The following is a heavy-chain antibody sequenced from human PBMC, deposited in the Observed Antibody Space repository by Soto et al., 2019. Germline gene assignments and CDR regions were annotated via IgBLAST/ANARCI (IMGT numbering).Heavy chain of an antibody. Sequence: AGGSLRLSCAASGFTFSNAWMGWVRQAPGKGLEWVGRIKSKVNGGTTEYAAPVKGRFAISRDDSRYTVHLQMNSLKTEDTAVYYCTTDDPINKYWGQGTLVTVSS. CDR3: TTDDPINKY. J-gene: IGHJ1*01. CDR1: GFTFSNAW. CDR2: IKSKVNGGTT. V-gene: IGHV3-15*05.